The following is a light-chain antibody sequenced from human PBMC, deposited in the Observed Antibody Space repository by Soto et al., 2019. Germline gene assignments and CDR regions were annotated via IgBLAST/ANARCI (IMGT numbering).Light chain of an antibody. Sequence: QSVLTQPPSVSAAPGQRVTISCSGSSSNIGNNYVSWYQQLPGTAPKLLIYDNNKRPSGISDRFSGSKSGTSATLGITGLQTGDEADYYCGTWDNSLSAVAFGGGTKLTVL. J-gene: IGLJ2*01. CDR3: GTWDNSLSAVA. CDR1: SSNIGNNY. CDR2: DNN. V-gene: IGLV1-51*01.